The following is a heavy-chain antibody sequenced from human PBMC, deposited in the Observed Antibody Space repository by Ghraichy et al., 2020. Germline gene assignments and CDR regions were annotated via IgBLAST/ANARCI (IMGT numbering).Heavy chain of an antibody. V-gene: IGHV2-5*02. D-gene: IGHD3-10*01. CDR3: ARNPFYSGSSPLRFDY. CDR2: IYWDGDK. Sequence: SGPTLVKPTQTLTLTCTFSGFSLRTSGVAVGWIRQPPGRALEWLALIYWDGDKRYSPSLKSRLTITRDTSKDQVVLTVTNMDPVDTATYYCARNPFYSGSSPLRFDYWGQGTLVTVSS. J-gene: IGHJ4*02. CDR1: GFSLRTSGVA.